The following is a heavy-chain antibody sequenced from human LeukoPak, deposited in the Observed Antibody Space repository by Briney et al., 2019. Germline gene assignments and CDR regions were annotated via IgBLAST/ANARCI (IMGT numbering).Heavy chain of an antibody. CDR2: IYRDGAT. CDR3: TASVGSTWYSPDDY. V-gene: IGHV3-66*01. Sequence: GGSLRLSCEASGFTVSNNYTTWVRQAPGKGLEWVSIIYRDGATYYASAVKGRFIVSRDNSRHTVSLQMNSLRAEDTAVYYCTASVGSTWYSPDDYWGQGTLVTVSS. CDR1: GFTVSNNY. J-gene: IGHJ4*02. D-gene: IGHD6-13*01.